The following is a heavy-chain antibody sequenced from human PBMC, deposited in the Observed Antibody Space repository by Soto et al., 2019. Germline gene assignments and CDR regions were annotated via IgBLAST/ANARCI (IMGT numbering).Heavy chain of an antibody. CDR3: AGGGNTALAYYFYGMDI. Sequence: SETLSLTCTVSGVSISSYYWSWIRQPPGKGLEWIAYSYDSGSTSYSPSLQSRVTMSVDTSKNQFSLKLSSVTAADTAVYYCAGGGNTALAYYFYGMDIWGQGTTVTVS. V-gene: IGHV4-59*01. J-gene: IGHJ6*02. CDR1: GVSISSYY. D-gene: IGHD5-18*01. CDR2: SYDSGST.